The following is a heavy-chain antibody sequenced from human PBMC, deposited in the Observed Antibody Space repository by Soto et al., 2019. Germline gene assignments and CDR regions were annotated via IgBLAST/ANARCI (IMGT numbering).Heavy chain of an antibody. CDR3: ARDEGGYWSPKRHGMDV. CDR1: IFTFSSYG. Sequence: QVQLVESGGGVVQPGRSLRLSCAASIFTFSSYGMHWVRQAPGKGLEWVAVIWYDGSNEYYADSVKGRFTISRDDSKNTLYLQMNSLRAEDTAVYFCARDEGGYWSPKRHGMDVWGQGTTVTVSS. CDR2: IWYDGSNE. D-gene: IGHD2-8*02. V-gene: IGHV3-33*01. J-gene: IGHJ6*02.